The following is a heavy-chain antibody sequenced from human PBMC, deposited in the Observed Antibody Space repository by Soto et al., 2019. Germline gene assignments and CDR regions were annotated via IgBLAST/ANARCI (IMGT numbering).Heavy chain of an antibody. Sequence: SETLSLTCSVSGDSISTYYWSWIRQSAGKGLEWIGRTYISGDTNYNPSLKSRVTMSVDTSKNQFSLKLSSVTAADTAVYYCARVEMAAITPAGYFDYWGQGTLVT. D-gene: IGHD5-12*01. J-gene: IGHJ4*02. CDR1: GDSISTYY. CDR2: TYISGDT. V-gene: IGHV4-4*07. CDR3: ARVEMAAITPAGYFDY.